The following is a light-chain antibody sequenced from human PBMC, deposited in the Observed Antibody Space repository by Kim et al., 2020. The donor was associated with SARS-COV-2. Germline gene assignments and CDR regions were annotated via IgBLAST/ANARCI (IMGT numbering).Light chain of an antibody. CDR2: AAS. V-gene: IGKV1-9*01. Sequence: IQLTQSPSSLSASLGDRVTITCRASQGISSYLAWYQQKPGKAPKLLIYAASTLQSGVPSRFSGSGSGTDFTLTISSLQPEDFATYFCQHLNSFPYTFGQGTKLEI. CDR1: QGISSY. J-gene: IGKJ2*01. CDR3: QHLNSFPYT.